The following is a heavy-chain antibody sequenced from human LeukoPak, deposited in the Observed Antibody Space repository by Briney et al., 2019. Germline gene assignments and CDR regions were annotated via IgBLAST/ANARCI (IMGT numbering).Heavy chain of an antibody. J-gene: IGHJ6*02. Sequence: GGFLRLSCAASGFTFSESWMSWVRQAPGKGLEWVSAISGSGGSTYYADSVKGRFTISRDNSKNTLYLQMNSLRAEDTAVYYCANNKQPRDYYYYGMDVWGQGTTVTVSS. CDR3: ANNKQPRDYYYYGMDV. D-gene: IGHD1/OR15-1a*01. CDR2: ISGSGGST. CDR1: GFTFSESW. V-gene: IGHV3-23*01.